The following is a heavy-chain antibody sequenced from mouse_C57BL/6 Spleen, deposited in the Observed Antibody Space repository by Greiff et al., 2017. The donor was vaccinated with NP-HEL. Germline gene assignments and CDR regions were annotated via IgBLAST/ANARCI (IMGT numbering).Heavy chain of an antibody. CDR1: GFTFSDYG. Sequence: EVQLQQSGGGLVKPGGSLKLSCAASGFTFSDYGMHWVRQAPEKGLEWVAYISSGSSTIYYADTVKGRFTISRDNAKNTLFLQMTSLRSEDTAMYYCARTYLDYWGQGTTLTVSS. V-gene: IGHV5-17*01. CDR2: ISSGSSTI. J-gene: IGHJ2*01. CDR3: ARTYLDY.